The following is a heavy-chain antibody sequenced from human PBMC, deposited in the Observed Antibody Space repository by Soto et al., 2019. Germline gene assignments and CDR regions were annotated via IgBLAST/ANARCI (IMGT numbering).Heavy chain of an antibody. CDR1: GYTFTSYG. CDR2: ISAYNGNT. J-gene: IGHJ6*02. Sequence: GASVKVSCKASGYTFTSYGISWVRQAPGQGLEWMGWISAYNGNTNYAQKLQGRVTMTTDTSTSTAYMELRSLRSDDTAVYYCARDGLGEFLYPDTPGGYYYGMDVWGQGTTATVS. D-gene: IGHD3-10*01. CDR3: ARDGLGEFLYPDTPGGYYYGMDV. V-gene: IGHV1-18*01.